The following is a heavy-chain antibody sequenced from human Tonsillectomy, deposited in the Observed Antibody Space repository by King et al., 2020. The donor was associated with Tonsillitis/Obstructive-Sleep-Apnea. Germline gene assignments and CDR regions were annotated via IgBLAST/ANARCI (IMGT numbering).Heavy chain of an antibody. Sequence: VQLVESGGGLVQPGGSLRLACAASGFTVSSNYMSLVRQAPGKGLEWVSVIVSGGRTYYADAVKGRFTIYRDNSKNTLYLQMNSLRAEDTAVYYCARGASHYDFWSGYSYYFDYWGQGTLVTVSS. V-gene: IGHV3-66*01. D-gene: IGHD3-3*01. CDR1: GFTVSSNY. J-gene: IGHJ4*02. CDR2: IVSGGRT. CDR3: ARGASHYDFWSGYSYYFDY.